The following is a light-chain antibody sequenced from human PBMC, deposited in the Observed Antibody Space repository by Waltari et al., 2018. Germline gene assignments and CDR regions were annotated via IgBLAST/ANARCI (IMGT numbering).Light chain of an antibody. V-gene: IGLV2-14*03. CDR3: TSYTSAASWV. J-gene: IGLJ3*02. CDR2: DVS. Sequence: QSALTQPASVSGSPGQSITISCTGTSSAVGGYKYVCWFQQHPGRAPKLIIYDVSNPPSGVSTRFSGSKSANTASLTISGLQTEDEADYYCTSYTSAASWVFGAGTKLTVV. CDR1: SSAVGGYKY.